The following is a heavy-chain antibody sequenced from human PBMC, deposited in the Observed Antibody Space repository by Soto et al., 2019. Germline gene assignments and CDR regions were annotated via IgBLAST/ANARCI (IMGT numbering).Heavy chain of an antibody. CDR1: GGTFSIYA. Sequence: SVKVSCKASGGTFSIYAIIWVRQAPGQGLEWMGGIIPIFGTANYAQKFQGRVTITADESTSTAYMELSSLRSEDTAVYYCARGNVKEDYYYYGMDVWGQGTTVTVSS. CDR2: IIPIFGTA. J-gene: IGHJ6*02. V-gene: IGHV1-69*13. CDR3: ARGNVKEDYYYYGMDV.